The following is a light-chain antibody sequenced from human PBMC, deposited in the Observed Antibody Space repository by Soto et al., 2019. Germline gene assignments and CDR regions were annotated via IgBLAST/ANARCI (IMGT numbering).Light chain of an antibody. J-gene: IGKJ4*01. CDR2: DAS. Sequence: EVVLPQSPATLSSSPGESVTLSCRARQSINTYFAWYQQKPGQAPRLLIYDASYRAAGIPSRFSGSGSGTDFTLTISSLEPADFAIYHCQQRINWPLTFGGGTKVEI. CDR3: QQRINWPLT. CDR1: QSINTY. V-gene: IGKV3-11*01.